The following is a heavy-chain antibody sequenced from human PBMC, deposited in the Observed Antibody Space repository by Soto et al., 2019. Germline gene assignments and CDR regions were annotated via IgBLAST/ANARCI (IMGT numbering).Heavy chain of an antibody. Sequence: QVQLVQSGAEVKKPGASVKVSCEASGYSFTNYNMHWVRQAPGQGLEWMGVINPSGGGTNYAPKFQGRVTMTRDTSTSTVYMELSSLRSEDTAVYYCAREAVVVVPATQTYYYYGMDVWGQGTTVTVSS. CDR1: GYSFTNYN. V-gene: IGHV1-46*01. CDR2: INPSGGGT. CDR3: AREAVVVVPATQTYYYYGMDV. J-gene: IGHJ6*02. D-gene: IGHD2-15*01.